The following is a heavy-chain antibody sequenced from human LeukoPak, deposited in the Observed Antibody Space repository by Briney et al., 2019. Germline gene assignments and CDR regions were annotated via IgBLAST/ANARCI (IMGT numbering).Heavy chain of an antibody. CDR1: GYTFTNFW. V-gene: IGHV5-51*01. D-gene: IGHD6-19*01. CDR3: ARSIAVAEYYFDY. Sequence: KIGESLKISCKGSGYTFTNFWIGWVRQMPGKGLEWMGIIYPGDSDTRYSPSFQGQVTISADKSISTAYLQWSSLKASDTAMYYCARSIAVAEYYFDYWGQGTLVTVSS. CDR2: IYPGDSDT. J-gene: IGHJ4*02.